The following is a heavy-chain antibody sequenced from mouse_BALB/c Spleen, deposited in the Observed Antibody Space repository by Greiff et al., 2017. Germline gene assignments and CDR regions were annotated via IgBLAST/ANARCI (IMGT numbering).Heavy chain of an antibody. V-gene: IGHV1-15*01. CDR2: IDPETGGT. D-gene: IGHD1-1*02. Sequence: QVQLKESGAELVRPGASVTLSCKASGYTFTDYEMHWVKQTPVHGLEWIGAIDPETGGTAYNQKFKGKATLTADKSSSTAYMELRSLTSEDSAVYYCTTYYGNYYAMDYWGQGTSVTVSS. CDR1: GYTFTDYE. CDR3: TTYYGNYYAMDY. J-gene: IGHJ4*01.